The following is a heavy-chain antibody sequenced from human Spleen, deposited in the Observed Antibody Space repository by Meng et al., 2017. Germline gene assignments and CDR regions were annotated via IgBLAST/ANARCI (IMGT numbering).Heavy chain of an antibody. CDR2: IKSKTDGGTT. Sequence: GESLKISCAASGFTFSNAWMSWVRQAPGKGLEWVGRIKSKTDGGTTDYAAPVKGRFTISRDDAKNTVYLQMNSLRAEDTAVYYCARITRIAVADYWGQGTLVTVSS. CDR3: ARITRIAVADY. D-gene: IGHD6-19*01. V-gene: IGHV3-15*05. J-gene: IGHJ4*02. CDR1: GFTFSNAW.